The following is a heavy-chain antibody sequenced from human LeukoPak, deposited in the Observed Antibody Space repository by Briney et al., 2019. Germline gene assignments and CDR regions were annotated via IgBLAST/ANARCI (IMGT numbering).Heavy chain of an antibody. CDR3: ASLSVTGTPDDY. J-gene: IGHJ4*02. CDR1: GGSMKSYY. V-gene: IGHV4-59*01. CDR2: IYHTGGT. Sequence: SETLSLTCTVSGGSMKSYYWSWIRQPPGKGLEWIGYIYHTGGTNYSPSLKSRITISVDTSENTFSLKLRSVTAADTAVYYCASLSVTGTPDDYWGRGTLVSVSS. D-gene: IGHD6-19*01.